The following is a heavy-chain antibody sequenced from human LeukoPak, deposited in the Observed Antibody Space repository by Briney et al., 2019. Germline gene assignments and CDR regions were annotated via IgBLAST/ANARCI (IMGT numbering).Heavy chain of an antibody. Sequence: PGGSLRLSCALAASTFSSYWMSWVRQAPGKGLEWVANIKQDGSEKYYVDSVKGRFTISRDNAKNSLYLQMNSLRAEDTAVYYCARDLRYSYGFFDYWGQGTLVTVSS. CDR2: IKQDGSEK. V-gene: IGHV3-7*01. CDR1: ASTFSSYW. J-gene: IGHJ4*02. CDR3: ARDLRYSYGFFDY. D-gene: IGHD5-18*01.